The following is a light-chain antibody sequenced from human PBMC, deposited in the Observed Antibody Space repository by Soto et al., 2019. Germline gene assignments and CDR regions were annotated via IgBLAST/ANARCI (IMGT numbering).Light chain of an antibody. J-gene: IGKJ1*01. V-gene: IGKV1-39*01. CDR2: AAS. Sequence: DIQMTQSPSSLSASVGDRVTITCRASQSISSYLNWYQQKPGKAPKLLISAASSLPSGVPSRFSGSGSGTDFTLTISSLQPEDFATYYCQQSYSAPPKTFGQGTKVEIK. CDR1: QSISSY. CDR3: QQSYSAPPKT.